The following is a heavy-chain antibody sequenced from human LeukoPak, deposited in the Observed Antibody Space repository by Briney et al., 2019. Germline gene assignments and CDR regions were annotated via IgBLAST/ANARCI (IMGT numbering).Heavy chain of an antibody. CDR3: ASGEMATYDY. D-gene: IGHD5-24*01. CDR2: IYTSGST. CDR1: GGSISSGSYY. Sequence: SVTLSLTCTVSGGSISSGSYYWSWIRQPAGKGLEWIGRIYTSGSTNYNPSLKSRVTISVDTSKNQFSLKLSSVTAADTAVYYCASGEMATYDYWGQGTLLTVSS. V-gene: IGHV4-61*02. J-gene: IGHJ4*02.